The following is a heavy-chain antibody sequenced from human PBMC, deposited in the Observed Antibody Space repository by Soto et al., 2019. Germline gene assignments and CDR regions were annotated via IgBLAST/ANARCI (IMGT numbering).Heavy chain of an antibody. D-gene: IGHD2-15*01. J-gene: IGHJ4*02. CDR2: IYYSGST. Sequence: PSETLSLTCTVSGGSISSGGYYWSWIRQHPGQGLEWLGYIYYSGSTYYNPSLKSRVTISVDTSQNQFSLKLSSVTAAATAVYYCAGGGECSGCSCCGNCWGQVTLGTVSS. V-gene: IGHV4-31*03. CDR1: GGSISSGGYY. CDR3: AGGGECSGCSCCGNC.